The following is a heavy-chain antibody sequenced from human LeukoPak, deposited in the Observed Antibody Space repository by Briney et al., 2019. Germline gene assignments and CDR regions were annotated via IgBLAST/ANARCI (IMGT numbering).Heavy chain of an antibody. V-gene: IGHV4-59*01. D-gene: IGHD6-25*01. CDR2: IFHSGIT. CDR1: GGSISPYY. CDR3: ARAETLAAIYFDF. Sequence: PSETLSLTCSVSGGSISPYYWSWFRQPPGKGPEWIGYIFHSGITTYNPSLKSRVTISLDSSKNQFFLRLTSVTAADTAMYYCARAETLAAIYFDFWGQGSLVTVSS. J-gene: IGHJ4*02.